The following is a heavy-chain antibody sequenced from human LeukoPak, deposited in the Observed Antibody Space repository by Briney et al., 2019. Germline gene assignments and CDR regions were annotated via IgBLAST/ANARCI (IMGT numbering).Heavy chain of an antibody. CDR2: IYYSGST. CDR3: ARDSGYYHDSSARGAFDI. CDR1: GGSISSGGYY. Sequence: PSETLSLTCTVSGGSISSGGYYWSWIRQHPGKGLEWIGYIYYSGSTYYNPSLKSRVTISVDTSKNQFSLKLSSVTAADTAVYYCARDSGYYHDSSARGAFDIWGQGTMVTVSS. V-gene: IGHV4-31*03. D-gene: IGHD3-22*01. J-gene: IGHJ3*02.